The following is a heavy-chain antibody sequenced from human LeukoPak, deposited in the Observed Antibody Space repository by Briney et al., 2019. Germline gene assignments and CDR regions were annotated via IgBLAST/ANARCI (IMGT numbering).Heavy chain of an antibody. CDR1: GGSFSGYY. CDR2: INHSGST. Sequence: SETLSLTCAVYGGSFSGYYWSWNRQPPGKGLEWIGEINHSGSTNYNPSLKGRVTISVDTSKNQFSLKLSSVTAADTAVYYCARGISSSWYDYWGQGTLVTVSS. CDR3: ARGISSSWYDY. D-gene: IGHD6-13*01. V-gene: IGHV4-34*01. J-gene: IGHJ4*02.